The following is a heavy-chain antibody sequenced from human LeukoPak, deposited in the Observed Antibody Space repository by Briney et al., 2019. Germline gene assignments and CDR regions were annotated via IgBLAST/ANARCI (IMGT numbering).Heavy chain of an antibody. Sequence: PGGSLRLSCAASGFTFSSYWVSWVRQAPGKGLEYVSSIRRGSSSIYYADSVKGRFTLSRDNSKNTVYLTVISLRTEDTALYYCATSRITMIGDYMDFWGRGTAVTVSS. J-gene: IGHJ6*03. CDR1: GFTFSSYW. CDR3: ATSRITMIGDYMDF. V-gene: IGHV3-21*01. D-gene: IGHD3-22*01. CDR2: IRRGSSSI.